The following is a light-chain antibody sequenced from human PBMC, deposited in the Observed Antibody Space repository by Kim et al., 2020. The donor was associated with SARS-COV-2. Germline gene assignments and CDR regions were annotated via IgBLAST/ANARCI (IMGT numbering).Light chain of an antibody. CDR2: LNSDGSH. Sequence: QLVLTQSPSAYASLGASVKLTCTLSSGHSSYAIAWHQQQPEKGPRYLMKLNSDGSHSKGDGIPDRFSGSSSGAERYLTISSLQSEDEADYYCQTWGTVVFGGGTQLSVL. V-gene: IGLV4-69*01. J-gene: IGLJ2*01. CDR3: QTWGTVV. CDR1: SGHSSYA.